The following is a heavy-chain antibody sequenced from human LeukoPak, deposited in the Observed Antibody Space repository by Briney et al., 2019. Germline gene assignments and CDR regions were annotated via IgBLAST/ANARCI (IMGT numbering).Heavy chain of an antibody. D-gene: IGHD6-19*01. CDR3: ASYSGWSTYYFDY. J-gene: IGHJ4*02. CDR1: GFSFSTYS. V-gene: IGHV3-48*01. Sequence: TGGSLRLSCEASGFSFSTYSMNWVRQAPGKGLEWVSYITSNSGAIYYADSVKGRFTMSRDNAKNSLYLQMNSLRAEDTAVYYCASYSGWSTYYFDYWGQGTLVTVSS. CDR2: ITSNSGAI.